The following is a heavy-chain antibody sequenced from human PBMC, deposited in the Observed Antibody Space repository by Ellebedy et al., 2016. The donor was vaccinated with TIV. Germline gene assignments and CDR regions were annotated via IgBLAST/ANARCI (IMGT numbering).Heavy chain of an antibody. CDR3: ARGRQSDDSGAYFLDS. Sequence: SETLSLXXAVYVGSFSGYYWTWIRQPPGKGLEWIGEINHSGSTNYDPSLKSRVTISVDTSKNQFSLKLNSVTAADTGAYYCARGRQSDDSGAYFLDSWGRGTHVIVSS. V-gene: IGHV4-34*01. J-gene: IGHJ5*01. CDR1: VGSFSGYY. D-gene: IGHD3-22*01. CDR2: INHSGST.